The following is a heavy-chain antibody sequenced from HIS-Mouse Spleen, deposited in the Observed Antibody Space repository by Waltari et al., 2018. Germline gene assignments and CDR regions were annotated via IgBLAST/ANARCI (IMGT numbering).Heavy chain of an antibody. D-gene: IGHD1-26*01. V-gene: IGHV4-34*01. CDR1: GGSCSAYS. CDR2: INHSGST. CDR3: ARGALRGSYYWGEYFQH. Sequence: QVQLQQWGAGLLKPSETLSLTCAVYGGSCSAYSWSWIRQPPGKGLEWIGEINHSGSTNYNPSLKSRVTISVDTSKNQFSLKLSSVTAADTAVYYCARGALRGSYYWGEYFQHWGQGTLVTVSS. J-gene: IGHJ1*01.